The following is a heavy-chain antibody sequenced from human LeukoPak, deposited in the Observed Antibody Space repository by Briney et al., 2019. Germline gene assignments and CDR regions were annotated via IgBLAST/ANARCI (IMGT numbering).Heavy chain of an antibody. J-gene: IGHJ3*01. CDR1: GGSFSGYY. V-gene: IGHV4-34*01. CDR2: INHSGST. Sequence: SETLSLTCAVYGGSFSGYYRSWIRQPPGKGLEWIGEINHSGSTNYNPSLKSRVTISVDTSKNQFSLKLSSVTAADTAVYYCARMMYYYDSSGHSGAFDLWGQGTMVTVSS. D-gene: IGHD3-22*01. CDR3: ARMMYYYDSSGHSGAFDL.